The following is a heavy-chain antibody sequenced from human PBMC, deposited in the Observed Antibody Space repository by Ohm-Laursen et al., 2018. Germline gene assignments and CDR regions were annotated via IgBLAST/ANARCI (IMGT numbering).Heavy chain of an antibody. V-gene: IGHV3-11*01. CDR2: ISSSGSTI. D-gene: IGHD4-17*01. CDR3: ARDPKDGALDY. Sequence: SLRLSCAASGFTFSDYYMSWIRQAPGKGLEWVSYISSSGSTIYYADSVKGRFTISRDNSKNTLYLQMDSLRAEDTAVYYCARDPKDGALDYWGQGTLVTVSS. J-gene: IGHJ4*02. CDR1: GFTFSDYY.